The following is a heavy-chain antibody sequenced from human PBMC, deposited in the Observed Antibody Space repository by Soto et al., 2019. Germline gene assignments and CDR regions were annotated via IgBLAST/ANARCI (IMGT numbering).Heavy chain of an antibody. D-gene: IGHD1-7*01. V-gene: IGHV1-69*12. CDR1: GGTFSNHA. CDR2: IIPIFSTT. J-gene: IGHJ3*02. CDR3: AREVAADGTFREDVFHI. Sequence: QVHLVQSGAEVKKPGSSVKVSCKAPGGTFSNHAINWVRQAPGQGLEWMGRIIPIFSTTNYAQKFQGRVTMTADESTITAYLELSSLKQDDTAVYYCAREVAADGTFREDVFHIWGQGTLVTVSS.